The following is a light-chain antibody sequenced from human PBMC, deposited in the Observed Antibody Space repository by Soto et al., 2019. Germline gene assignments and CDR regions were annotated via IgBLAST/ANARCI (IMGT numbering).Light chain of an antibody. Sequence: NFMLTQPHSVSESPGKTVTISCIGSGGSIATNYVQWYQQRPGSAPITVINEDNQRPAGVPDRFSGSIDSSSNSVSLTISGLKTEEEADHYCQSYDANYVVFGGGTKLTV. CDR2: EDN. CDR3: QSYDANYVV. CDR1: GGSIATNY. J-gene: IGLJ2*01. V-gene: IGLV6-57*02.